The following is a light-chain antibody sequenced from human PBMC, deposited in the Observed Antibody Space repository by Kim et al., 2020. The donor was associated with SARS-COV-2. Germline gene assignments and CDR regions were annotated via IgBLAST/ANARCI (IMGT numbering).Light chain of an antibody. CDR3: NSRDSNDYVV. CDR1: SLSTYY. CDR2: GKD. V-gene: IGLV3-19*01. Sequence: VALGQTVRITYQGDSLSTYYATWYQQKAGQAPKVVIYGKDNRPSGVPDRFSGSSSGNTAYLTITGTQAGDEADYYCNSRDSNDYVVFGGGTKVTVL. J-gene: IGLJ2*01.